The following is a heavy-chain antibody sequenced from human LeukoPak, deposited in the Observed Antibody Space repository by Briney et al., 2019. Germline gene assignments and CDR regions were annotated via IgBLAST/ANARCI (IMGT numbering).Heavy chain of an antibody. V-gene: IGHV1-24*01. CDR1: GGTFSSYA. J-gene: IGHJ4*02. CDR2: FDPEDGET. D-gene: IGHD3-22*01. Sequence: ASVKVPCKASGGTFSSYAISWVRQAPGKGLEWMGGFDPEDGETIYAQKFQGRVTMAEDTSTDTAYMELSSLRSEDTAVYYCATDLDSSGLEGFADYWGQGTLVTVSS. CDR3: ATDLDSSGLEGFADY.